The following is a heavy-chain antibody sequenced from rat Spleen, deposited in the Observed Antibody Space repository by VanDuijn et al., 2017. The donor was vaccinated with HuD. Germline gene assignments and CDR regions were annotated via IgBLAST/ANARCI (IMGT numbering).Heavy chain of an antibody. CDR3: ARHETIAAGD. CDR1: GFTFSNYD. V-gene: IGHV5-25*01. Sequence: EVQLVESGGGLVQPGRSLKLSCAASGFTFSNYDMAWVRQAPTKGLEWVASISTSGGSTYYRDSVKGRFTVSRDNAKSTLYLQMDSLRSEDTATYYCARHETIAAGDWGQGVMVTVSS. D-gene: IGHD1-2*01. CDR2: ISTSGGST. J-gene: IGHJ2*01.